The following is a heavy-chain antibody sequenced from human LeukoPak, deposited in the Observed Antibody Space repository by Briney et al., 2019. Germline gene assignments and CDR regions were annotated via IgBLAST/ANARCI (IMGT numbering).Heavy chain of an antibody. CDR2: ISGSGGST. D-gene: IGHD2-2*01. CDR1: GFTFSSYA. J-gene: IGHJ4*02. V-gene: IGHV3-23*01. CDR3: AKDFAEDCSSSSCYLEWGFPAGGFDY. Sequence: GGSLRLSCAASGFTFSSYAVSWVRQATGKGLEWVSAISGSGGSTYYADSVKGRFTISRDNSKNTLYLQMNSLRAEDTAVYYCAKDFAEDCSSSSCYLEWGFPAGGFDYWGQGTLVTVSS.